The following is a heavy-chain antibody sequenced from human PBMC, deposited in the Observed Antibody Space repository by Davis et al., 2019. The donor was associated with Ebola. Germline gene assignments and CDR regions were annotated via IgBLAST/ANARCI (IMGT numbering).Heavy chain of an antibody. Sequence: PSETLSLTCTVSGASMTSYYWSWIRQPQGKGLEWIGFIAYTGNTIYNPTLKSRVTISGDTSRKQFSPRLSSVTAADSAVYYCARGGLVPAALYLWGQGTLVTVSS. V-gene: IGHV4-59*01. D-gene: IGHD3/OR15-3a*01. CDR1: GASMTSYY. CDR3: ARGGLVPAALYL. CDR2: IAYTGNT. J-gene: IGHJ4*02.